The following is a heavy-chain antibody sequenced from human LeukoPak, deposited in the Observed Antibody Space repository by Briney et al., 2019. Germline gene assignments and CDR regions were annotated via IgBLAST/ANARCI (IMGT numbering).Heavy chain of an antibody. Sequence: SETQSLTCTVSGGSISSSTHYWGWIRQPPGKGLEWIGSIYYSGSTYYNPSVKSRLTISEDTSKNQFSLKLTSVTAADTAVYYCARQYSYGSGSYYNWFDPWGQGDPFTVSS. CDR1: GGSISSSTHY. V-gene: IGHV4-39*01. D-gene: IGHD3-10*01. CDR3: ARQYSYGSGSYYNWFDP. J-gene: IGHJ5*02. CDR2: IYYSGST.